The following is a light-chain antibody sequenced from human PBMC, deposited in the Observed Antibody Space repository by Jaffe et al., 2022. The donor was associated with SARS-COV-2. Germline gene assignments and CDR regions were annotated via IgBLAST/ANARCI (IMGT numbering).Light chain of an antibody. CDR1: SGSVSTSYY. J-gene: IGLJ2*01. CDR2: STN. V-gene: IGLV8-61*01. CDR3: VLYMGSGIFR. Sequence: QTVVTQEPSFSVSPGGTVTLTCGLSSGSVSTSYYPSWYQQTPGQTPRTLIYSTNTRSSGVPDRFSGSILGNKAALTITGAQADDESDYYCVLYMGSGIFRFGGGTKLTVL.